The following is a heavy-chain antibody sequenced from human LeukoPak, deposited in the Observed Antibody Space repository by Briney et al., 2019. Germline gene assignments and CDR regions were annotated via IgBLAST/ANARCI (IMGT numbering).Heavy chain of an antibody. V-gene: IGHV3-48*01. Sequence: PGGSLRLSCAASGFSFSRNSMNWVRQAPGKGLEWVPYISSSSTIYYADSVKGRFTISRDNAKNSLYLQMNSLRAEDTAVYYCANGAFDIWGQGTMVTVSS. CDR1: GFSFSRNS. CDR2: ISSSSTI. CDR3: ANGAFDI. J-gene: IGHJ3*02.